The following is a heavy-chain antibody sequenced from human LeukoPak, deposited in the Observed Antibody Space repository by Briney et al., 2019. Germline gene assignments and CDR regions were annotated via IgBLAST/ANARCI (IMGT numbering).Heavy chain of an antibody. D-gene: IGHD3-10*01. CDR2: INHSGST. V-gene: IGHV4-34*01. Sequence: SETLSPTCAVYGGSFSGYYWSWIRQPPGKGLEWIGEINHSGSTNYNPSLKSRVTISVDTSENQFSLKLSSVTAADTAVYYCARGLPDYGSGSYFFYWGQGTLVTVSS. CDR3: ARGLPDYGSGSYFFY. CDR1: GGSFSGYY. J-gene: IGHJ4*02.